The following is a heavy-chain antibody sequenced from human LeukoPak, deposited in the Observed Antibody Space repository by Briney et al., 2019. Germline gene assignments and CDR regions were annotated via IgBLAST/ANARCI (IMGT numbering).Heavy chain of an antibody. Sequence: GESLKISCKGSGYSFTSYWIGWVRQMPGKDLEWMGIIYPGDSDTRYSPSFQGQVTVSADKSISTAYLQWSSLKASDTAMYYCARREDQDHYDYWGQGTLVTVSS. CDR2: IYPGDSDT. V-gene: IGHV5-51*01. J-gene: IGHJ4*02. CDR3: ARREDQDHYDY. CDR1: GYSFTSYW.